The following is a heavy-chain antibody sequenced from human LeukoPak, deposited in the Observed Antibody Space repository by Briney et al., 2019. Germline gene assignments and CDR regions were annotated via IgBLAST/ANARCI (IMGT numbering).Heavy chain of an antibody. CDR2: ISSSGSTI. Sequence: GGSLRLSCAASGFTFSSYEMNWVRQAPGKGLEWVSYISSSGSTIYYADSVKGRFTISRDNSKNTLYLQMNSLRAEDTAVYYCAKDHYDFWSGYYTGFGYWGQGTLVTVSS. D-gene: IGHD3-3*01. J-gene: IGHJ4*02. CDR3: AKDHYDFWSGYYTGFGY. V-gene: IGHV3-48*03. CDR1: GFTFSSYE.